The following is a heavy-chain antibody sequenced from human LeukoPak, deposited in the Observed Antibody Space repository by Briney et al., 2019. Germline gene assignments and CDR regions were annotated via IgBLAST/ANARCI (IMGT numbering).Heavy chain of an antibody. CDR2: IDHSVIT. J-gene: IGHJ6*02. CDR3: ARRRLAQDVVVVELGGPYYGMEV. Sequence: FETLCLTCAVYGGSFSGYYGSWSGEPPGKRREGSGGIDHSVITSYNPSLNSRVAISVDTSKHQYSLKLSSATAADPAVYYCARRRLAQDVVVVELGGPYYGMEVWGQGTTVPVPS. D-gene: IGHD2-2*01. V-gene: IGHV4-34*01. CDR1: GGSFSGYY.